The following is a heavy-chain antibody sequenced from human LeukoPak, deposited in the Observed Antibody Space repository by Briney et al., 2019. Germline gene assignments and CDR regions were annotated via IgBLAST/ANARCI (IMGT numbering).Heavy chain of an antibody. CDR1: GYTFTGYY. J-gene: IGHJ4*02. V-gene: IGHV1-2*04. CDR2: INPNSGGT. D-gene: IGHD3-22*01. Sequence: ASVNVSCKASGYTFTGYYMHWVRQAPGQGLEWMGWINPNSGGTNYAQKFQGWVTMTRDTSISTAYMELSRLRSDDTAVYYCAREYVEDYYDSSGYLGYWGQGTLVTVSS. CDR3: AREYVEDYYDSSGYLGY.